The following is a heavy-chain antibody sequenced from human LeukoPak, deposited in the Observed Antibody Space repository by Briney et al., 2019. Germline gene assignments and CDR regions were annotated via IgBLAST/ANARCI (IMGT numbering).Heavy chain of an antibody. J-gene: IGHJ6*02. V-gene: IGHV4-61*01. CDR3: AREELEQQYYYYGMDV. Sequence: PSETLSLTCTVSGGSVSSGSYYWSWIRQPPGKGLEWIGEINHSGSTNYNPSLKSRVTISVDTSKNQFSLKLSSVTAADTAVYYCAREELEQQYYYYGMDVWGQGTTVTVSS. D-gene: IGHD1/OR15-1a*01. CDR1: GGSVSSGSYY. CDR2: INHSGST.